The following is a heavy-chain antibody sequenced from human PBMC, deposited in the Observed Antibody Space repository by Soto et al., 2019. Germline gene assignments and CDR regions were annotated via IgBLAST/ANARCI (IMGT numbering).Heavy chain of an antibody. D-gene: IGHD2-2*01. J-gene: IGHJ5*02. CDR1: GFTFSTYW. Sequence: EVQLVESGGGLVQPGGSLRLSCAASGFTFSTYWLHWLRQVPGKGLEWVSRINSDASHTYYTDSVKGRFNITRVTAKNTLHFEITSLRAEDPSVYFSVRDGHCLTTSCAHNWFDPLGQGILVTFSS. CDR3: VRDGHCLTTSCAHNWFDP. CDR2: INSDASHT. V-gene: IGHV3-74*01.